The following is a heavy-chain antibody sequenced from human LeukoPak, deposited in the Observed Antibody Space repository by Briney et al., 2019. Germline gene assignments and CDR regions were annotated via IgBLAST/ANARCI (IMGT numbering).Heavy chain of an antibody. D-gene: IGHD2-2*01. V-gene: IGHV4-59*01. CDR3: AGTRYCSSTSCPRRAFDI. CDR1: GGSISSYY. J-gene: IGHJ3*02. Sequence: PSETLSLTCTVSGGSISSYYWSWIRQPPGKGLEWIGYIYYSGSTNYNPSLKSRVTISVDTSKNQFSLKLSSVTAADTAVYYCAGTRYCSSTSCPRRAFDIWGQGTMVTVSS. CDR2: IYYSGST.